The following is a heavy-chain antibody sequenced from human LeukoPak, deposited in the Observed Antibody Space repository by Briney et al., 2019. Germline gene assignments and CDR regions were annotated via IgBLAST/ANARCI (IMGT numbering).Heavy chain of an antibody. V-gene: IGHV3-23*01. D-gene: IGHD4-4*01. CDR1: GFTFSSYA. Sequence: GGSLRLSCAASGFTFSSYAMSWVRQAPGKGLEWVSAISGSGGSTYYADSVKGRFTISRDNSKNTLYLQMNSLRAEDTAVYYCAKRGSDSNYPLSFDCWGQGTLVTVSS. CDR3: AKRGSDSNYPLSFDC. J-gene: IGHJ4*02. CDR2: ISGSGGST.